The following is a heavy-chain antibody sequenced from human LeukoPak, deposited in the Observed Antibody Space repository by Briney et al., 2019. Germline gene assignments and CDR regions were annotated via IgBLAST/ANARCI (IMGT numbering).Heavy chain of an antibody. J-gene: IGHJ5*02. D-gene: IGHD5-24*01. CDR1: GYTFTSNY. V-gene: IGHV1-46*01. CDR3: ARDNSVRDEAWWFNP. Sequence: ASVKVSCTAFGYTFTSNYMHWVRQAPGQGPEWMGVISPSGGSTTYTQKFQGRVTLTRDMSTSTDYLELSSLRSEDTAVYYCARDNSVRDEAWWFNPWGQGTLVTVSS. CDR2: ISPSGGST.